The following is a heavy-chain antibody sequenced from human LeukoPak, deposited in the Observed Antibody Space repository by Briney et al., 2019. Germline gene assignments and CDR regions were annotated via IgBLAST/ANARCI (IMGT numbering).Heavy chain of an antibody. V-gene: IGHV3-7*01. D-gene: IGHD5-18*01. CDR2: IKQDGSEK. CDR1: GFTFSSYW. CDR3: ARDPATAMVTTYWYFDL. Sequence: GGSLRLSCAASGFTFSSYWMNWVRQAPGKGLEWVANIKQDGSEKYYVDSVKGRFTISRDNAKNSLYLQMDSLRAEDTAVYYCARDPATAMVTTYWYFDLWGRGTLVTVSS. J-gene: IGHJ2*01.